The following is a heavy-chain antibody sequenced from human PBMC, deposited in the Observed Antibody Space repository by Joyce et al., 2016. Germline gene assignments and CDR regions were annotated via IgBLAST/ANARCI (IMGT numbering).Heavy chain of an antibody. J-gene: IGHJ4*02. CDR2: IYYTGST. Sequence: QVQLQESGPGLVKPLETLSLTCTVSGGSISSYYWSWLRQPPGKGLGWIGYIYYTGSTDHNPSLNSRFTMSLDTYKNQFSLKLDSVTAADTAIYYCARDAVGTTLLFDYWGQGSLVTVSS. CDR1: GGSISSYY. D-gene: IGHD1-26*01. CDR3: ARDAVGTTLLFDY. V-gene: IGHV4-59*01.